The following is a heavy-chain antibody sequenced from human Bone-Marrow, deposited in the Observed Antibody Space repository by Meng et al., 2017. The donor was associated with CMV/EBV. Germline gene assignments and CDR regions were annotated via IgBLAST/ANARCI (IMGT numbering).Heavy chain of an antibody. J-gene: IGHJ6*02. CDR3: ARDLYYFYGIDV. CDR1: GGSISSGGYY. Sequence: SETLSLTCTVSGGSISSGGYYWSWIRQHPGKGLEWIGYIYYSGSTYYNPSLKIRVTISVDTSKNQFSLKLSSVTAADTAVYYSARDLYYFYGIDVWGQGTTVTVSS. CDR2: IYYSGST. V-gene: IGHV4-31*03.